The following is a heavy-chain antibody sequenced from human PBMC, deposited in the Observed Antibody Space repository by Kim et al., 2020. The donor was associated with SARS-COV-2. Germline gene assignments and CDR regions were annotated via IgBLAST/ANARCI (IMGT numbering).Heavy chain of an antibody. D-gene: IGHD3-10*01. Sequence: QKFQGRVTMTRDTSISTAYMELSRLRSDDTAVYYCARDGYGSGSAYAFDIWGQGTMVTVSS. J-gene: IGHJ3*02. V-gene: IGHV1-2*02. CDR3: ARDGYGSGSAYAFDI.